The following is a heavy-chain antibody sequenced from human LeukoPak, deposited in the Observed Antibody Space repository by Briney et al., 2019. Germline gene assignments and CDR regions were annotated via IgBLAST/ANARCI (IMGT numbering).Heavy chain of an antibody. V-gene: IGHV5-51*01. J-gene: IGHJ4*02. CDR3: ARLGSGGFGELWGHFDY. Sequence: GESLKISCQGSGYSFTNSWIGWVRQMPGKGLEWMGIIYPGDSDTTYSPSFQGQVTISADKSISTAYLQWSTLKASDTAMYYCARLGSGGFGELWGHFDYWGQGTLVTVSS. CDR2: IYPGDSDT. D-gene: IGHD3-10*01. CDR1: GYSFTNSW.